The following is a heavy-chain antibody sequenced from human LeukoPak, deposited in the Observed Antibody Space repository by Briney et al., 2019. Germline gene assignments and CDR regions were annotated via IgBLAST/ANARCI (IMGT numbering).Heavy chain of an antibody. D-gene: IGHD2-2*01. CDR3: ASRGYCSSTSCYAFDY. V-gene: IGHV4-34*01. CDR2: INHSGST. J-gene: IGHJ4*02. Sequence: SETLSLTCAVYGGSFSGYYWSWIRRPPGKGLEWIGEINHSGSTNYNPSLKSRVTISVDTSKNQFSLKLSSVTAADTAVYYCASRGYCSSTSCYAFDYWGQGTLVTVSS. CDR1: GGSFSGYY.